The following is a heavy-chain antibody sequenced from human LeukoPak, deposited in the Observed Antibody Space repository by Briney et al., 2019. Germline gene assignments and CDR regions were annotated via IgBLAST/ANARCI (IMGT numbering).Heavy chain of an antibody. CDR1: GGSISSYY. Sequence: PSETLSLTCTVSGGSISSYYWSWIRQPPGKGLEWIGYIHYSGGITYYNPSLKSRVTISVGTSKNQFSLNLGSETAADTAVYYCARQPGWSGYYSSPFYYHYMDVWGKGTTVTVSS. J-gene: IGHJ6*03. CDR2: IHYSGGIT. D-gene: IGHD3-3*01. V-gene: IGHV4-59*08. CDR3: ARQPGWSGYYSSPFYYHYMDV.